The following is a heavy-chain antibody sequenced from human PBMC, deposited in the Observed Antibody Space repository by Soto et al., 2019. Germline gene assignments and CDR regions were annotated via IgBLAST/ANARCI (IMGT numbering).Heavy chain of an antibody. J-gene: IGHJ5*02. V-gene: IGHV3-33*01. CDR3: ARISGSRHLGWFDP. CDR1: GFTFNTYG. CDR2: IWYDGRYR. Sequence: QVHLVQSGGGVVQSGRSLRLSCISSGFTFNTYGMFWARQAPGTGLAWVAGIWYDGRYRYYVDSVQGRFTVSSHNSKNTVYLDMNNLRAADTAGYYCARISGSRHLGWFDPWVQGTLVTVSS. D-gene: IGHD3-10*01.